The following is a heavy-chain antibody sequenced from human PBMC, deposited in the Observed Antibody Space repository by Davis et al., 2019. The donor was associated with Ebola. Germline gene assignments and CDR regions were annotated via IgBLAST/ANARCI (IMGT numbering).Heavy chain of an antibody. CDR1: GFGFSGSA. CDR2: TRTRPNNYAT. J-gene: IGHJ5*02. CDR3: TRPVEYNWFDP. V-gene: IGHV3-73*01. D-gene: IGHD2/OR15-2a*01. Sequence: PGRSLRLSCVFSGFGFSGSAMHWVRQAPGKGLEWVGRTRTRPNNYATTYAASVGGRFTISRDDSKDTTYLQMNSLKTEDTAIYYCTRPVEYNWFDPWGPGTEVTGSS.